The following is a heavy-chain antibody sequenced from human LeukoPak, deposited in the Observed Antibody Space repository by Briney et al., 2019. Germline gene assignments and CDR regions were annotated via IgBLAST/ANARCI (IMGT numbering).Heavy chain of an antibody. CDR2: IYTSGST. D-gene: IGHD4-17*01. V-gene: IGHV4-61*02. Sequence: SETLSLTCTVSGGSISSGSYYWSWIRQPAGKGLEWIGRIYTSGSTNYNPSLKSRVTISVDTSKNQFSLKLSSVTAADTAVYYCARETKRLRWFDPWGQGTLVTVSS. CDR3: ARETKRLRWFDP. CDR1: GGSISSGSYY. J-gene: IGHJ5*02.